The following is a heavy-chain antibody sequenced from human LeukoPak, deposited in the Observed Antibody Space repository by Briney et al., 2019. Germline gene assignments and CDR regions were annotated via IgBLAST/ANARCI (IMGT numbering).Heavy chain of an antibody. D-gene: IGHD3-22*01. J-gene: IGHJ4*02. V-gene: IGHV3-53*04. Sequence: PGGSLRPSCAASGFTVSSDHMNWVRQAPGKGLEWVSVLYSGGSTYYADSVKGRFTISRHDSQNTLYLQMNSLRADDTAVYYCVYFDAIMATGDYWGQGTLVTVSS. CDR2: LYSGGST. CDR1: GFTVSSDH. CDR3: VYFDAIMATGDY.